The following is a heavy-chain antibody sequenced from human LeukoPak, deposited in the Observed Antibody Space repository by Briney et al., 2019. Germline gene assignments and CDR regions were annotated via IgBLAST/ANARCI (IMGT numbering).Heavy chain of an antibody. D-gene: IGHD6-19*01. CDR1: GGSISSYY. J-gene: IGHJ4*02. CDR2: IYTSGST. CDR3: ARWTAAVAGIFDY. Sequence: PSETLSFTCTVSGGSISSYYWSWIRQPPGKGLEWIGYIYTSGSTNYNPSLKSRVTISVDTSKNQFSLKLSSVTAADTAVYYCARWTAAVAGIFDYWGQGTLVTVSS. V-gene: IGHV4-4*09.